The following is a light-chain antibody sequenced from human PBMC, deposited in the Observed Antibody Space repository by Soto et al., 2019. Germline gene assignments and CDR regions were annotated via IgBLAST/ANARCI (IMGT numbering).Light chain of an antibody. CDR1: SSNVGGYNY. Sequence: QSALTQPASVSGSPGQSITISCTGTSSNVGGYNYVSWYQQYPGKAPKLMIFEVTNRPSGVSDRFSGSKSGNTASLTISGLQAEDEADYYCSSFTSSNTWLFGGGTQLTVL. CDR2: EVT. V-gene: IGLV2-14*01. J-gene: IGLJ3*02. CDR3: SSFTSSNTWL.